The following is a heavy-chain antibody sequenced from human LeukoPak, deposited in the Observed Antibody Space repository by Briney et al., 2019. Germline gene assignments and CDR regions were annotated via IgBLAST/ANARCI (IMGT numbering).Heavy chain of an antibody. D-gene: IGHD1-26*01. CDR3: ARSGRGGAFDI. V-gene: IGHV3-48*03. CDR2: ISSSGSIK. J-gene: IGHJ3*02. Sequence: PGGSRRLSCAASGFTFSIYEMNWVRQAPGKGLEWVSYISSSGSIKYYADSVKGRFTISRDNSKNTLYLQMNRLRAEDTAVYYCARSGRGGAFDIWGQGTMVTVSS. CDR1: GFTFSIYE.